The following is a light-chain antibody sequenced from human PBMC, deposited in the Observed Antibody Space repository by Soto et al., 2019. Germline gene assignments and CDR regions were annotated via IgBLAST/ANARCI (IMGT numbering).Light chain of an antibody. V-gene: IGKV1-39*01. CDR1: QSISSY. Sequence: IQLSQSRFSLSASVGDSVALTCRASQSISSYLNWYQQKPGKAPKLLIYAASSLQSGVPSRFSGSGSGTDFTLTISSLQPEDFATYYCQQSYSTLPITFGQGTRLEIK. CDR2: AAS. CDR3: QQSYSTLPIT. J-gene: IGKJ5*01.